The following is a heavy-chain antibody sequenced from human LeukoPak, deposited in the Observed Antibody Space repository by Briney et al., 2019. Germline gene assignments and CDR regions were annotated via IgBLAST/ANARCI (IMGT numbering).Heavy chain of an antibody. CDR1: GFTFSSYW. J-gene: IGHJ6*03. V-gene: IGHV3-74*01. CDR2: ISTDASST. CDR3: AKGYYMDV. Sequence: GGSLRLSCAASGFTFSSYWMHWVRRAPGKGLVWVSHISTDASSTSYADSVKGRFTISRDNAKNTLYLQMNSLTAEDTAVYYCAKGYYMDVWGKGTTVTVSS.